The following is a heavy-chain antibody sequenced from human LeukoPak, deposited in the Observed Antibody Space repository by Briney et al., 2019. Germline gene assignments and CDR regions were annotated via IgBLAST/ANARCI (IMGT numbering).Heavy chain of an antibody. J-gene: IGHJ5*02. CDR2: IYTSGST. CDR3: ARQSSWPRSGWFDP. CDR1: GGSISSYY. V-gene: IGHV4-4*09. Sequence: KPSETLSLTCTVSGGSISSYYWSWIRQPPGKGLEWIGYIYTSGSTNYNPSLKSRVTISVDTSKNQFSLKLSSVTAADTAVYYCARQSSWPRSGWFDPWGQGTLVTVSS. D-gene: IGHD6-13*01.